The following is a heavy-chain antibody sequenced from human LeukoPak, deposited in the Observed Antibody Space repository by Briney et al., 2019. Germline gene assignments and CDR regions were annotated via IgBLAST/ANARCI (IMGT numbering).Heavy chain of an antibody. V-gene: IGHV3-7*01. CDR2: IRQDGSEK. D-gene: IGHD6-6*01. Sequence: GGSLRLSCAASGFTFSSYWMSWVRQAPGKGLEWVANIRQDGSEKYYVDSVKGRFTISRDNAKNSLYLQMNSLRAEDTAVYFCSRAEYSPGYYSYDYYYMDVWGKGTTVTVSS. CDR3: SRAEYSPGYYSYDYYYMDV. J-gene: IGHJ6*03. CDR1: GFTFSSYW.